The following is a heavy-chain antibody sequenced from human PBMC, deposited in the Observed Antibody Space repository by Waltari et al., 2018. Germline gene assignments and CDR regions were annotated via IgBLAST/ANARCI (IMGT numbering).Heavy chain of an antibody. CDR2: IYYSGST. D-gene: IGHD1-1*01. V-gene: IGHV4-39*07. CDR3: ASIERRDAFDI. Sequence: QLQLQESGPGLVKPSETLSLTCTVSGGSISSSSYYWGWIRQPPGKGLEWIGSIYYSGSTYYNPSLKSRVTISVDTSKNQFSLKLSSVTAADTAVYYCASIERRDAFDIWGQGTMVIVSS. CDR1: GGSISSSSYY. J-gene: IGHJ3*02.